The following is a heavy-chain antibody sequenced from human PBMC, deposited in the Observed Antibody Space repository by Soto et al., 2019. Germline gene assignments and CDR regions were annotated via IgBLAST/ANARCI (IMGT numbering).Heavy chain of an antibody. J-gene: IGHJ2*01. CDR2: ISSSSSTI. V-gene: IGHV3-48*02. CDR3: ASPETAYYYDSSGHRPNWYFDL. Sequence: PVGSLRLSCAASGFTFSSYSMNWVRQAPGKGLEWVSYISSSSSTIYYADSVKGRFTISRDNAKNSLYLQMNSLRDEDTAVYYCASPETAYYYDSSGHRPNWYFDLWGRGTLVTVSS. D-gene: IGHD3-22*01. CDR1: GFTFSSYS.